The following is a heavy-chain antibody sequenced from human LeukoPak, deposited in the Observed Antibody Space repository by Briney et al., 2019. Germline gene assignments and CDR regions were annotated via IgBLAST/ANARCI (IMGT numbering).Heavy chain of an antibody. D-gene: IGHD6-13*01. CDR1: SGSISTSNYY. CDR2: IYTSESP. Sequence: SETLSLTCTVSSGSISTSNYYWSWIRQPAGKGLEWIGRIYTSESPTYNPSLKSRVTMSLDTSKNQFSLKLSSVTAADTAVYYCARVSSSWYQDWYFDLWGRGTLVTVSS. V-gene: IGHV4-61*02. CDR3: ARVSSSWYQDWYFDL. J-gene: IGHJ2*01.